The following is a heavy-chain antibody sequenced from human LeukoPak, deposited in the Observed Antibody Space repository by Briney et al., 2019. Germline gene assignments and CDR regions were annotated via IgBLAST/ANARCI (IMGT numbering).Heavy chain of an antibody. CDR3: ARLYYDFWSGHLGLDY. D-gene: IGHD3-3*01. CDR1: GFTFSSYW. J-gene: IGHJ4*02. Sequence: PGGSLRLSCAASGFTFSSYWMSWVRQAPGKGLEWVANIKQDGGEKYYVDSVKGRFTISRDNAKNSLYLQMNSLRAEDTAVYYCARLYYDFWSGHLGLDYWGQGTLVTVSS. CDR2: IKQDGGEK. V-gene: IGHV3-7*01.